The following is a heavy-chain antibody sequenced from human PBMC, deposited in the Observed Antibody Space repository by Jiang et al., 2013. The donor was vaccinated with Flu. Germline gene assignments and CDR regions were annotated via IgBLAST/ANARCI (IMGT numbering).Heavy chain of an antibody. D-gene: IGHD3-10*01. CDR1: GYSISSGYY. V-gene: IGHV4-38-2*02. CDR3: ARESRPEYGSGARPYDY. CDR2: IYHSGST. Sequence: GSGLVKPSETLSLTCTVSGYSISSGYYWGWIRQPPGKGLEWIGSIYHSGSTYYNPSLKSRVTISVDTSKNQFSLKLSSVTAADTAVYYCARESRPEYGSGARPYDYWGQGTLVTVSS. J-gene: IGHJ4*02.